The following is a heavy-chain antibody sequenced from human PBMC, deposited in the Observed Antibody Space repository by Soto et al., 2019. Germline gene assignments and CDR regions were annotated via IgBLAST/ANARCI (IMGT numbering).Heavy chain of an antibody. Sequence: CKASGGTFSSYAISWVRQAPGQGLEWMGGIIPIFGTANYAQKFQGRVTINADESTSKAYMELSSLRSEDTAVYYCARFRRGYSSGWGPTNYYFDYWGQGTLVTVSS. V-gene: IGHV1-69*01. CDR2: IIPIFGTA. CDR1: GGTFSSYA. CDR3: ARFRRGYSSGWGPTNYYFDY. D-gene: IGHD6-19*01. J-gene: IGHJ4*02.